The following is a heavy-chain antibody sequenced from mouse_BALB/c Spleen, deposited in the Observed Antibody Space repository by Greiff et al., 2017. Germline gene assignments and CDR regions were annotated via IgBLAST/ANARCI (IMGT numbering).Heavy chain of an antibody. Sequence: VKLMESGAELARPGASVKMSCKASGYTFTSYTMHWVKQRPGQGLEWIGYINPSSGYTNYNQKFKDKATLTADKSSSTAYMQLSSLTSEDSAVYYCAGNSAMDYWGQGTSVTVSS. CDR3: AGNSAMDY. V-gene: IGHV1-4*01. J-gene: IGHJ4*01. CDR1: GYTFTSYT. CDR2: INPSSGYT.